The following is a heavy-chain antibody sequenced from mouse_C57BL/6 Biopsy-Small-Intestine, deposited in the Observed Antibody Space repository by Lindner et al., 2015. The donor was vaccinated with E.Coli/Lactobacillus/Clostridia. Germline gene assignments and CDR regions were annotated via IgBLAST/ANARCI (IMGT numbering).Heavy chain of an antibody. CDR2: LNPLVGIT. V-gene: IGHV14-2*02. Sequence: WVRQAPGLGLEWMGRLNPLVGITNYAQKFQGRVTMTADESTNTAYMELSSLRSEDTAVYFCAAQFGELLLPLSDSWGQGTLVTVSS. CDR3: AAQFGELLLPLSDS. J-gene: IGHJ4*01. D-gene: IGHD1-1*01.